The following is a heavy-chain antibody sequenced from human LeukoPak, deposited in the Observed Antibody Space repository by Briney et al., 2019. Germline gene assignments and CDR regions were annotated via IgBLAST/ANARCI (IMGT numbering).Heavy chain of an antibody. J-gene: IGHJ4*02. V-gene: IGHV4-39*01. D-gene: IGHD1-1*01. Sequence: SETLSHTCSVSGDSITSTSYYWGWIRQPPGKGLEWIGSLYYSGSTYYNPSLKRRVTISVHTSKNQFSLKLTSVTAADTAVYYXXXXXXXYXSXGNVQLDDFDYWGRGIQVIVSS. CDR3: XXXXXXYXSXGNVQLDDFDY. CDR1: GDSITSTSYY. CDR2: LYYSGST.